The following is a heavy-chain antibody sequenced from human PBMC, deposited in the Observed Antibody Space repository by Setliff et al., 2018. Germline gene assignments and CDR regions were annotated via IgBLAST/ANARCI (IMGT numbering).Heavy chain of an antibody. J-gene: IGHJ6*03. CDR3: ARDRGRGLQLWTGYYYYYMDV. CDR2: IYNDGST. CDR1: GLTVSTNY. Sequence: GGSLRLSCVASGLTVSTNYMSNFMSWVRQAPGKGLEWVSIIYNDGSTYYADSVKGRFTISRDNAKNSLYLQMNSLRAEDTAVYYCARDRGRGLQLWTGYYYYYMDVWGKGTTVTVSS. D-gene: IGHD5-18*01. V-gene: IGHV3-53*01.